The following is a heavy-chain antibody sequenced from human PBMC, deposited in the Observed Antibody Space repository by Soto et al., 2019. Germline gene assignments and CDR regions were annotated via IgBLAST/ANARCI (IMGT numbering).Heavy chain of an antibody. Sequence: EVQLLESGGGLVQPGGSLRLSCAASGFTLSSYAMAWVRQAPGKGLKWVSVISGSGGRTYSADSVKGRFTISRDDSKNTVYLQMNSLRAEDTAVYYCAKVVGYSGYRDAFDIWGQGTMVTVSS. CDR2: ISGSGGRT. D-gene: IGHD5-12*01. CDR3: AKVVGYSGYRDAFDI. V-gene: IGHV3-23*01. CDR1: GFTLSSYA. J-gene: IGHJ3*02.